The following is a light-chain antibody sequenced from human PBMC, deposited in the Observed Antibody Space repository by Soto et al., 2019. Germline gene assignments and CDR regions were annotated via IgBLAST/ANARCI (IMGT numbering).Light chain of an antibody. CDR2: DAS. CDR3: QQYNNWPPWT. J-gene: IGKJ1*01. Sequence: ETVLTQSPATLSLSPGERATLSCRASQSVSSYLAWYQQKPGQAPRLLIYDASSRATDIPARFSGSGSGTDFTLTISSLQSEDFAVYYCQQYNNWPPWTFGQGTKV. CDR1: QSVSSY. V-gene: IGKV3D-15*01.